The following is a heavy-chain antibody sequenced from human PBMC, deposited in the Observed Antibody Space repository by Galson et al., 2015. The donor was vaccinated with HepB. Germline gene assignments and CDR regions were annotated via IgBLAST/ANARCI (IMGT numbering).Heavy chain of an antibody. Sequence: SLRLSCAASAFTFSSDSMNWVRQAPGKGLEWVSSISSSSYYKYYADSVKGRFTISRDNAKSSLYLQMNSLRAEDTAVYYCARVHPSDGQGLGMDVWGQGTTVTVSS. V-gene: IGHV3-21*01. J-gene: IGHJ6*02. CDR3: ARVHPSDGQGLGMDV. CDR1: AFTFSSDS. CDR2: ISSSSYYK. D-gene: IGHD2-21*02.